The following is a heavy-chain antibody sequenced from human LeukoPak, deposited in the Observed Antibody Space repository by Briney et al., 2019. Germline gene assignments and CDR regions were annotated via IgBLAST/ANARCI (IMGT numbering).Heavy chain of an antibody. CDR2: INSDGIST. D-gene: IGHD5-18*01. V-gene: IGHV3-74*01. CDR3: ANGYSYGEFDY. CDR1: AFTFSSYW. J-gene: IGHJ4*02. Sequence: GGSLRLSCAASAFTFSSYWMHWVRQAPGKGLVWVSRINSDGISTSYADSVKGRFTISRDNAKNTLFLQMNSLRADDTAVYYCANGYSYGEFDYWGQGTLVTVSS.